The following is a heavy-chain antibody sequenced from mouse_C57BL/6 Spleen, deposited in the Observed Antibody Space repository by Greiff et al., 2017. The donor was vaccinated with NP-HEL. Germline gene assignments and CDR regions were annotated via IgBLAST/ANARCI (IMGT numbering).Heavy chain of an antibody. V-gene: IGHV1-82*01. CDR3: ARSYYYGSRYYFDY. Sequence: QVQLQQSGPELVKPGASVKISCKASGYAFSSSWMNWVKQRPGKGLEWIGRIYPGDGDTNYNGQFKGKATLTADKSSSTAYMQLSSLTSEDSAVYFCARSYYYGSRYYFDYWGQGTTLTVSS. CDR2: IYPGDGDT. CDR1: GYAFSSSW. J-gene: IGHJ2*01. D-gene: IGHD1-1*01.